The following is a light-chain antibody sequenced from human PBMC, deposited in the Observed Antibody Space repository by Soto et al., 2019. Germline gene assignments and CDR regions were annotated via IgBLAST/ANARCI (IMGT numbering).Light chain of an antibody. CDR1: QSISSW. CDR2: DAS. Sequence: DIQMTQSPSTLSASVGERVTITCRASQSISSWLAWYQQKPGKAPKLLIYDASTLESGVPSRFSGSGSGTEFTLTISSLQPDDIATYYCQQYNMYPQRTFGQGTKVESK. V-gene: IGKV1-5*01. J-gene: IGKJ1*01. CDR3: QQYNMYPQRT.